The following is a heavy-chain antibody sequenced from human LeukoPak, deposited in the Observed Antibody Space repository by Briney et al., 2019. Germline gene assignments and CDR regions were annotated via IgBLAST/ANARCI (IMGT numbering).Heavy chain of an antibody. CDR3: ARRIAVSATFDY. J-gene: IGHJ4*02. CDR2: IYPGDSET. CDR1: GYSFTSYW. V-gene: IGHV5-51*01. D-gene: IGHD6-13*01. Sequence: HGEALKISWKGSGYSFTSYWIAWVRQMPGKGLEWMGIIYPGDSETRYSPSFQGQVTISADKSISTAYLQWSSLKASDTAMYYCARRIAVSATFDYWGQGTLVTVSS.